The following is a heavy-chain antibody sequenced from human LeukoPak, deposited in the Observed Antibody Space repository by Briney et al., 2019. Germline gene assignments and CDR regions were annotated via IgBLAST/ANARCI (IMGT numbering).Heavy chain of an antibody. Sequence: GGSLRLSCAASGFTFSSYSMSWVRQAPGKGLEWVSAISGSGGSTYYADSVKGRFTISRDNSKNTLYLQMNSLRAEDTAVYYCAKDSAPAWPDPTRGDYYGMDVWGQGTTVTVSS. V-gene: IGHV3-23*01. CDR2: ISGSGGST. D-gene: IGHD3-10*01. CDR3: AKDSAPAWPDPTRGDYYGMDV. J-gene: IGHJ6*02. CDR1: GFTFSSYS.